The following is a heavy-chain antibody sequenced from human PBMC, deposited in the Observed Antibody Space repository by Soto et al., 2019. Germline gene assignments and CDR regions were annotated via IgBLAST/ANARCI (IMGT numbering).Heavy chain of an antibody. CDR2: ITYDGSKK. J-gene: IGHJ4*02. CDR3: ARVVAATHLCDY. Sequence: PGGSLRHSCASSGYTFSSYGMHWVRHATGKGLEWVAVITYDGSKKYYAGSVKGRFTISRDNSKSTLYLQMNSLRAEDTAVYYCARVVAATHLCDYWGQGTLVTVSS. CDR1: GYTFSSYG. D-gene: IGHD2-15*01. V-gene: IGHV3-30*03.